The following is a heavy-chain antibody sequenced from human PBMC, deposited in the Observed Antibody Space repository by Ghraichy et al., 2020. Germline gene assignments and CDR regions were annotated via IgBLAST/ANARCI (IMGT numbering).Heavy chain of an antibody. D-gene: IGHD3-10*01. CDR1: GFTFDDYA. CDR2: ISWNSGSI. CDR3: AKDLFTREGKDAFDI. V-gene: IGHV3-9*01. Sequence: SLNISCAASGFTFDDYAMHWVRQAPGKGLEWVSGISWNSGSIGYADSVKGRFTISRDNAKNSLYLQMNSLRAEDTALYYCAKDLFTREGKDAFDIWGQGTMVTVSS. J-gene: IGHJ3*02.